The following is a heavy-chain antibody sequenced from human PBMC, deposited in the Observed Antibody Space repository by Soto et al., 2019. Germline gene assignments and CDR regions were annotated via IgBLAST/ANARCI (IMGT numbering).Heavy chain of an antibody. V-gene: IGHV1-18*04. CDR3: ARAPPYCSGGSCYLLYYYYYYGMDV. CDR1: GYTFTSNG. J-gene: IGHJ6*02. D-gene: IGHD2-15*01. Sequence: GASVKVSCKASGYTFTSNGISWVQQAPGQGLEWMGWISAYNGNTNYAQKLQGRVTMTTDTSTSTAYMELRSLRSDDTAVYYCARAPPYCSGGSCYLLYYYYYYGMDVWGQGTTVTVSS. CDR2: ISAYNGNT.